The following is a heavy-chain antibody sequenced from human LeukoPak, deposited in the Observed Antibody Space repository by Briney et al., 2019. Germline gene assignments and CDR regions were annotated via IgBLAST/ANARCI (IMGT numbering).Heavy chain of an antibody. J-gene: IGHJ4*02. CDR2: ISWNRGSI. CDR1: GFTFDDYA. CDR3: AKGYCSSISCHADY. V-gene: IGHV3-9*01. D-gene: IGHD2-2*01. Sequence: PGGSLRLSCAASGFTFDDYAMHWVRQAPGKGLEWVSGISWNRGSIGYADSVKGRFTISRDNAKMPLYLQMNSLRAEDTALYYCAKGYCSSISCHADYWGQGTLVTASS.